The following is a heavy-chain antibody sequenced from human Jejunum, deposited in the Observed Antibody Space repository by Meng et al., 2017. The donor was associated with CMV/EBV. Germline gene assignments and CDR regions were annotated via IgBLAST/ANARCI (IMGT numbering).Heavy chain of an antibody. CDR3: AKAPYSSTWNDVFDI. D-gene: IGHD6-13*01. V-gene: IGHV3-66*02. J-gene: IGHJ3*02. CDR2: IYRGGNT. Sequence: GFTVSSNYMSWVRQAPGKGLDWVSVIYRGGNTDYAHSVKGRFTISRDNSKNTLYLQMNSLRPEDTAVYYCAKAPYSSTWNDVFDICGQGTMVTVSS. CDR1: GFTVSSNY.